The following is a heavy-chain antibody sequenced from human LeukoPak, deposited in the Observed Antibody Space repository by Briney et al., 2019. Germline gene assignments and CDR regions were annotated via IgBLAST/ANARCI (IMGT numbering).Heavy chain of an antibody. D-gene: IGHD3-22*01. J-gene: IGHJ5*02. CDR2: VNHSGST. CDR1: GGSFSGYY. Sequence: SETLSLTCAVYGGSFSGYYWSWIRQPPGRGLEWIGEVNHSGSTNYNPSLKSRVTISVDTSKNQFSLKLSSVTAANTAVYYCASRYYYDSSGYRAKEGWDEWDWFDPWGQGTLVTVSS. V-gene: IGHV4-34*01. CDR3: ASRYYYDSSGYRAKEGWDEWDWFDP.